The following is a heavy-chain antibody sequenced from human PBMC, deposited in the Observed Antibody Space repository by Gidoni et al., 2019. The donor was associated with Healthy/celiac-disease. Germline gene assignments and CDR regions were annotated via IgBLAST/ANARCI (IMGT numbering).Heavy chain of an antibody. J-gene: IGHJ6*03. Sequence: QMQLQQWGAGLLKPSETLSLTCAVYGGSFSGYYWSWIRQPPGKGLEWMGEINHSGSTNYNPSLKSRVTISVDTSKNQFSLKLSSVTAADTAVYYCARGPDYDYVWGSYRSYYYYYYMDVWGKGTTVTVSS. CDR3: ARGPDYDYVWGSYRSYYYYYYMDV. CDR2: INHSGST. CDR1: GGSFSGYY. D-gene: IGHD3-16*02. V-gene: IGHV4-34*01.